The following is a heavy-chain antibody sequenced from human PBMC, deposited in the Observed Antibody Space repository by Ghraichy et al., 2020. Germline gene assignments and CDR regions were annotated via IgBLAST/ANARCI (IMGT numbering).Heavy chain of an antibody. CDR2: INPNSGGT. D-gene: IGHD1-7*01. Sequence: ASVKVSCKASGYTFTGYYMHWVRQAPGQGLEWMGWINPNSGGTNYAQKFQGWVTMTRDTSISTAYMELSRLRSDDTAVYYCARANNWEKATRLKTGTTFGWQFDPWGQGTLVTVSS. CDR1: GYTFTGYY. V-gene: IGHV1-2*04. CDR3: ARANNWEKATRLKTGTTFGWQFDP. J-gene: IGHJ5*02.